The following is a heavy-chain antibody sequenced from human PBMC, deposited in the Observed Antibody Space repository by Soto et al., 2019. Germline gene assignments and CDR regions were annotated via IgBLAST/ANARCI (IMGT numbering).Heavy chain of an antibody. V-gene: IGHV1-18*01. J-gene: IGHJ6*02. Sequence: ASVKVSCKASGYTFTSYGISWVRQAPGQGLEWMGWISAYNGNTNYAQKLQGRVTMTTDTSTSTAYMELRSLRSDDTAVYYCARVSGYCSSTSCYRLSSYYYGMDVWGQGTTVTLSS. CDR2: ISAYNGNT. D-gene: IGHD2-2*01. CDR1: GYTFTSYG. CDR3: ARVSGYCSSTSCYRLSSYYYGMDV.